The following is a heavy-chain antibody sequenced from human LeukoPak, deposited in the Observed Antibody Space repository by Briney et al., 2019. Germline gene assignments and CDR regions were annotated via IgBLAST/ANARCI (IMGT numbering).Heavy chain of an antibody. J-gene: IGHJ6*02. Sequence: GGSLRLSCAASGFSVSNTYMSWVRQAPGKGLEWVSVIYSGDSGVSTYYADSVKGRFTISRHNSKNTLYLQMSSLRAEDTAVYFCSRSAARLRYYYAMDVWGQGTTVTVCS. V-gene: IGHV3-53*04. D-gene: IGHD6-6*01. CDR3: SRSAARLRYYYAMDV. CDR2: IYSGDSGVST. CDR1: GFSVSNTY.